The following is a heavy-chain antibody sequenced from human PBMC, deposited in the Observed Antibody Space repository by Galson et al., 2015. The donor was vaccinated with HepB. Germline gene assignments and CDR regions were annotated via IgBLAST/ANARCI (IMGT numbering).Heavy chain of an antibody. CDR3: ARRADSSGYDDY. CDR2: IYYSGST. V-gene: IGHV4-39*01. J-gene: IGHJ4*02. CDR1: GGSISSSSYY. D-gene: IGHD3-22*01. Sequence: SETLSLTCTVSGGSISSSSYYWGWLRQPPGKGLEWIGSIYYSGSTYYNPSLKSRVTISVDTSKNQFSLKLSSVTAADTAVYYCARRADSSGYDDYWGQGTLVTVSS.